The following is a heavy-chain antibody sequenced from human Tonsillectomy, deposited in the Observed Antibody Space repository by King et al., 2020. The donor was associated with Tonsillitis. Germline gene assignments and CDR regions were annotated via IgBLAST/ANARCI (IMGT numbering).Heavy chain of an antibody. CDR2: IYYSGST. CDR1: GGSISSGGYY. J-gene: IGHJ4*02. V-gene: IGHV4-31*03. D-gene: IGHD4-17*01. Sequence: LQLQESGPGLVKPSQTLSLTCTVSGGSISSGGYYWSWIRQHPGKGLEWIGYIYYSGSTYYNPSLKSRVTISVDTSKNQFSLKLSSVTAADTAVYYCARGYGDYAPFDYWGQGTLVTVSS. CDR3: ARGYGDYAPFDY.